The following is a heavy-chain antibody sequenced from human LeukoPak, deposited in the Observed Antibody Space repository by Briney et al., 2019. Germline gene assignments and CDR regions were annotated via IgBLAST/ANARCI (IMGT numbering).Heavy chain of an antibody. Sequence: GGSLRLSCAASGYTFSDYSVNWVRQAPGKGLEWVSSISVRSNYRYYADSVRGRFTISRDDARDSLFLQMNSLRAEDTAVYFCVRLRRNNDRSGYYYYYDYWGKGTLVTVSS. CDR2: ISVRSNYR. V-gene: IGHV3-21*01. J-gene: IGHJ4*02. D-gene: IGHD3-22*01. CDR1: GYTFSDYS. CDR3: VRLRRNNDRSGYYYYYDY.